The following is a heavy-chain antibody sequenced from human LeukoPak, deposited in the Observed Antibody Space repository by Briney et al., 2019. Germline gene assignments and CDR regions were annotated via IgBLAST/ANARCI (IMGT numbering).Heavy chain of an antibody. CDR1: GYTFTGYY. V-gene: IGHV1-2*02. J-gene: IGHJ6*03. D-gene: IGHD4-17*01. Sequence: ASVKVSCKASGYTFTGYYMHWVRHAPGQGLEWVGWINPNSGGTNYAQKFQGRVTMTRDTSISTAYMELSRLRSDDTAVYYCARGGFYGDYVLYYYYMDVWGKGTTVTVSS. CDR3: ARGGFYGDYVLYYYYMDV. CDR2: INPNSGGT.